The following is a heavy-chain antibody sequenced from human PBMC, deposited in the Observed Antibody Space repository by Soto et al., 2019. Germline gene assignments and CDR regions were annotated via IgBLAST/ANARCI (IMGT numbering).Heavy chain of an antibody. Sequence: SETLSLTCTVSGGSISSYYWSWIRQPPGKGLEWIGYIYYSGSTNYNPSLKSRVTISVDTSKNQFSLKLSSVTAADTAVYYCARVHRRMYSSSSLYYDYWGQGTLVTVSS. D-gene: IGHD6-6*01. V-gene: IGHV4-59*01. J-gene: IGHJ4*02. CDR2: IYYSGST. CDR3: ARVHRRMYSSSSLYYDY. CDR1: GGSISSYY.